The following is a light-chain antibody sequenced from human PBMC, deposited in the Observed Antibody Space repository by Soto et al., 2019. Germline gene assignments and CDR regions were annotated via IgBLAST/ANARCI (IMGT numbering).Light chain of an antibody. CDR1: QTINNY. V-gene: IGKV3-11*01. CDR3: QQRGNCPN. CDR2: DAS. J-gene: IGKJ5*01. Sequence: EIVLTQSPATLSLSPGERATLSCRASQTINNYLAWYQHKPGQAPRPLIYDASTRATGIPARFSGSGSGTDFTLTISSLAPEGVAAYICQQRGNCPNFGQGTRLEIK.